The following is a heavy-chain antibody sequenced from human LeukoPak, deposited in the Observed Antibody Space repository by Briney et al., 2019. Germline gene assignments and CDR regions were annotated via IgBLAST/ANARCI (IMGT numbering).Heavy chain of an antibody. CDR1: GGTFSSYT. D-gene: IGHD3-10*01. CDR2: IIPILGIA. Sequence: SVKVSCKASGGTFSSYTIIWVRQAPGQGLEWMGRIIPILGIANYAQKFQGRVTITADKSTSTAYMELSSLRSEETAVYYCARGREWAFFDYWGQGTLVTVSS. J-gene: IGHJ4*02. CDR3: ARGREWAFFDY. V-gene: IGHV1-69*02.